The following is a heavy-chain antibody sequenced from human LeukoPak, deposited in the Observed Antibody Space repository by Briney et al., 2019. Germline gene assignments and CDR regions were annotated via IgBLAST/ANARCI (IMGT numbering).Heavy chain of an antibody. CDR3: AREWKKTGAFDH. CDR1: GFTFSSFW. Sequence: GGSLRLSCAASGFTFSSFWMHWVRQAPGKGLVWVPFINTDGSSTTYADSVKGRFTVSRDNAKNTLYLQMSGLRAEDTAVYYCAREWKKTGAFDHWGQGTLVTVSS. D-gene: IGHD1-1*01. J-gene: IGHJ4*02. V-gene: IGHV3-74*01. CDR2: INTDGSST.